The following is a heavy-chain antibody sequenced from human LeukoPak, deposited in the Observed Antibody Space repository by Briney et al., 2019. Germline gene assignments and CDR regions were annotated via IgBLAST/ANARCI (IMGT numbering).Heavy chain of an antibody. Sequence: GRSLRLSCAASGFTFSDHYMDWVRQAPGKGLEWVGRTRNKANSYSTEYAASVKGRFTISRDGSKNSLYLQMNSLKTEDTAVYYCARVKLERREFDYWGQGNLVTVSS. D-gene: IGHD1-1*01. CDR2: TRNKANSYST. CDR3: ARVKLERREFDY. CDR1: GFTFSDHY. V-gene: IGHV3-72*01. J-gene: IGHJ4*02.